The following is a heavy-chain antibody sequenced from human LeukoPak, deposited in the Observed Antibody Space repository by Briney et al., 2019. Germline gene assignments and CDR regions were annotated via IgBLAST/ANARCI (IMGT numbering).Heavy chain of an antibody. D-gene: IGHD2-15*01. J-gene: IGHJ4*02. V-gene: IGHV6-1*01. CDR3: AATKYCSGGSCFPHFDY. CDR2: TYYRSKWYN. CDR1: GDSVSSNSAA. Sequence: SQTLSLTCAISGDSVSSNSAAWNWIRQSPSRGLEWLGRTYYRSKWYNDYAVSVKSRITINPDTSKNQFSLQLNSVTPEDTAVYYCAATKYCSGGSCFPHFDYWGQGTLVTVSS.